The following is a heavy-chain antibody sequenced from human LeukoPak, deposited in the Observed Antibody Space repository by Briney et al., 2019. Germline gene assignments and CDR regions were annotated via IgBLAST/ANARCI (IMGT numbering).Heavy chain of an antibody. CDR1: GGSISSGGYY. CDR2: IYYSGNT. Sequence: SETLSLTCPVSGGSISSGGYYWSWIRQHPGKGLEWIGYIYYSGNTYYNPSLKSRVTISVDTSKSQFSLKLSSVTAADTAVYYCARVEPDYYDSSNYYPDAFDIWGQGTMVTVSS. V-gene: IGHV4-31*03. CDR3: ARVEPDYYDSSNYYPDAFDI. J-gene: IGHJ3*02. D-gene: IGHD3-22*01.